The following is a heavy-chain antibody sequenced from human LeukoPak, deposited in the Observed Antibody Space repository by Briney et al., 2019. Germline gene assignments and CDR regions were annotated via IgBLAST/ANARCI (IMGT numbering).Heavy chain of an antibody. CDR3: AGAYDFCSGYSAYYFDY. Sequence: SETLSLTCTVSGFSISSYYWSWIRQPPGKGLEWIGSINHSGSTYYNPYLKSGVTISVDTYKNQFSLKLSSVTAADTAVYYCAGAYDFCSGYSAYYFDYWGQGTLVTVSS. CDR1: GFSISSYY. V-gene: IGHV4-38-2*02. CDR2: INHSGST. D-gene: IGHD3-3*01. J-gene: IGHJ4*02.